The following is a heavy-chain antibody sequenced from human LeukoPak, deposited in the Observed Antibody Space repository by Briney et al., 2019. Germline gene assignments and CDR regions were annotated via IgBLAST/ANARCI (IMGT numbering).Heavy chain of an antibody. CDR1: GGSISSSSNY. Sequence: SETLSLTCTVSGGSISSSSNYWGWIRQPPGKGLEWIGSIYYSGGTYTNPSHKSRVTISVDTSKNQYSLKLSLVTAADTAVYYCARDMRDGYKWSFFDYWGQGTLVTVSS. CDR2: IYYSGGT. V-gene: IGHV4-39*02. D-gene: IGHD5-24*01. J-gene: IGHJ4*02. CDR3: ARDMRDGYKWSFFDY.